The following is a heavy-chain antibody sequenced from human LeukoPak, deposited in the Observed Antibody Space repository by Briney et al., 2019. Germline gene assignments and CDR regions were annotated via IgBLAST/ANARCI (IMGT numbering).Heavy chain of an antibody. J-gene: IGHJ6*03. D-gene: IGHD2-15*01. Sequence: GGSLRLSCAASGFTFSGSAMHWVRQASGKGLEWVGRIRSKASSYATAYAASVKGRFTISRDDSKNTAYLQMNSLKTEDTAVYYCTRQGSSGGFPFYYYYYMDVWGKGTTVTVSS. CDR1: GFTFSGSA. V-gene: IGHV3-73*01. CDR3: TRQGSSGGFPFYYYYYMDV. CDR2: IRSKASSYAT.